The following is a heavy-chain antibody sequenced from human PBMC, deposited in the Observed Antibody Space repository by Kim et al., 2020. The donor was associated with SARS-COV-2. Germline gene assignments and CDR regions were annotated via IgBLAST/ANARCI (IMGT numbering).Heavy chain of an antibody. CDR3: TRGTMTQWSYYDL. Sequence: YAAPVRDRFTISRDDSKNIAYLQMNSLKTDDTAVYFCTRGTMTQWSYYDLWGQGSLVTVSS. J-gene: IGHJ4*02. V-gene: IGHV3-49*02. D-gene: IGHD4-17*01.